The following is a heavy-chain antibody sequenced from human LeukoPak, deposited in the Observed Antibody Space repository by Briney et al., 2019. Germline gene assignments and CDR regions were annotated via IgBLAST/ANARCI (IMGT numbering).Heavy chain of an antibody. CDR2: IYYNGNT. Sequence: PSETLSLTCSVSDGSINSYYWNWIRRPPGKGLEWIGYIYYNGNTNYSPSLKSRVTMSVDTTKNLFSLKVSSVTAADTAVYYCARGRSNYYGMDVWGQGTTVTVSS. J-gene: IGHJ6*02. CDR3: ARGRSNYYGMDV. V-gene: IGHV4-59*01. D-gene: IGHD1-26*01. CDR1: DGSINSYY.